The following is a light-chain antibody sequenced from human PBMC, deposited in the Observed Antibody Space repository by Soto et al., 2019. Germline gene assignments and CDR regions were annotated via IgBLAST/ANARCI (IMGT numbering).Light chain of an antibody. CDR1: QSVTNTY. Sequence: EIVVTQSPGTLSLSPGERATLSCRASQSVTNTYLAWYQLKPGQAPKLLISDASRRATGIPDRFSGSGSGTDFTLTISRLEPEDFAVYYCQQYGSSSMNTFGQGTKLEIK. J-gene: IGKJ2*01. CDR3: QQYGSSSMNT. CDR2: DAS. V-gene: IGKV3-20*01.